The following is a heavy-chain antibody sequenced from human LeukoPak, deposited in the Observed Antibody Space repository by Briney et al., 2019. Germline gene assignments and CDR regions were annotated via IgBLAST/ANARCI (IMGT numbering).Heavy chain of an antibody. J-gene: IGHJ4*02. CDR2: IYYSGRT. Sequence: PSETLSLTCTVSGGSINNYSWSWMRQPPGKGLEFIACIYYSGRTDYNPSLKRRVTISVDTSKNQVSLKLTFMTAADTAVYYCARHGSGVLDHWGQGTLVTVPS. D-gene: IGHD7-27*01. V-gene: IGHV4-59*08. CDR1: GGSINNYS. CDR3: ARHGSGVLDH.